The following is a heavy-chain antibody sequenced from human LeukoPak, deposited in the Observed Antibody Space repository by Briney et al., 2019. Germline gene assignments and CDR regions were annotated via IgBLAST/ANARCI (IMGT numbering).Heavy chain of an antibody. CDR2: IYNSGRT. J-gene: IGHJ4*02. Sequence: SETLSLTCTVSGASISSYYWSWIRQPPGKGLEWIGYIYNSGRTNYNPSLKSRVTISVNTSKNQFSLRLNSVTAADTAVYYCARGHSNCSPTSCYFPSDYWGQGTLVTVSS. V-gene: IGHV4-59*01. CDR1: GASISSYY. D-gene: IGHD2-2*01. CDR3: ARGHSNCSPTSCYFPSDY.